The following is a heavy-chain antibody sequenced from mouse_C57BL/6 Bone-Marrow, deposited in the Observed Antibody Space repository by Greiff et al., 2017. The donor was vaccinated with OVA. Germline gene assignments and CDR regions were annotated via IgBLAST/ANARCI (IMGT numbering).Heavy chain of an antibody. CDR2: INPNNGGT. CDR1: GYTFTDYN. V-gene: IGHV1-18*01. CDR3: ARSDYGLYAMDY. Sequence: EVQLQQSGPELVKPGASVKIPCKASGYTFTDYNMDWVKQSHGKSLEWIGDINPNNGGTIYNQKFKGKATLTVDKSSSTAYMELRSLTSEDTAVYYCARSDYGLYAMDYWGQGTSVTVSS. D-gene: IGHD1-1*01. J-gene: IGHJ4*01.